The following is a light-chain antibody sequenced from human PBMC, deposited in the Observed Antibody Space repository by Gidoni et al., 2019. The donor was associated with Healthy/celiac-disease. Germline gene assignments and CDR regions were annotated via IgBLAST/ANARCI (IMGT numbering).Light chain of an antibody. J-gene: IGKJ4*01. CDR1: QSFSSY. CDR2: DAS. V-gene: IGKV3-11*01. CDR3: QQRSNWPPGLT. Sequence: EIVLTQSPATLSLSPGERATLSCRASQSFSSYLAWYQQKPGQAPRLLIYDASNRATGIPARFSGSGSGTDFTLTISSLEPEDFAVYYCQQRSNWPPGLTFGGXTKVEIK.